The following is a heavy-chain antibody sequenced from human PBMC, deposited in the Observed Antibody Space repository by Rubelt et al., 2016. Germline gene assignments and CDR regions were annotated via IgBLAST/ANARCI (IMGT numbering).Heavy chain of an antibody. D-gene: IGHD5-24*01. V-gene: IGHV4-34*01. CDR1: GGSFSGYY. J-gene: IGHJ3*02. Sequence: QVQLQQWGAGLLKPSETLSLTCAVYGGSFSGYYWSWIRQPPGKGLEWIGEINHSGSTNYNPSLKSRVTISVDPSKNQFSLKLSSVTAADTAVYYCVKDHRDGYNQYFDIWGQGTMVTVSS. CDR2: INHSGST. CDR3: VKDHRDGYNQYFDI.